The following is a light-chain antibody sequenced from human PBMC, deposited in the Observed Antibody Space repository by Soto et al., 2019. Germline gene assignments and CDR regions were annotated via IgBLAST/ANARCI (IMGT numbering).Light chain of an antibody. Sequence: EIVLTQSPGTLSLSPGERSTLSCRASQSVSSSYLAWYQLKPGQAPRLLIYGASSRATGIPDRFSGSGSGTDFTLTISRLEPEDFAVYYCQQYGSSRTFGQGTTGDIK. V-gene: IGKV3-20*01. CDR1: QSVSSSY. CDR2: GAS. CDR3: QQYGSSRT. J-gene: IGKJ1*01.